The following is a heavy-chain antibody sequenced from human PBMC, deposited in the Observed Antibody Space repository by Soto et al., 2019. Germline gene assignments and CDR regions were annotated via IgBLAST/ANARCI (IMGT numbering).Heavy chain of an antibody. CDR1: GFNFISYD. V-gene: IGHV3-30*03. D-gene: IGHD4-17*01. CDR3: ARAGVYGDSDAFEV. CDR2: ISYDGSNK. J-gene: IGHJ3*01. Sequence: PVGSLRHSCTASGFNFISYDMHWVRQAPGKGLEWVAVISYDGSNKFYVDSVKGRFTISRDNSQHTLYLQMNSLRAADTAVYYCARAGVYGDSDAFEVWGQGTMVTVS.